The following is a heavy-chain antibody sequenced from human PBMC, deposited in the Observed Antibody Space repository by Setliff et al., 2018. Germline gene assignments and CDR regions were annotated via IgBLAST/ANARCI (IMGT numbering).Heavy chain of an antibody. CDR3: ARGWVLGAFDI. V-gene: IGHV4-61*02. CDR2: LYAGGST. CDR1: GGSISSGLYY. J-gene: IGHJ3*02. D-gene: IGHD2-8*01. Sequence: PSETLSLTCTVSGGSISSGLYYWRWIRQPAGRGLEWIGRLYAGGSTNYNPSHKSRATISGDTSNDRLSLRLTSVTAADTAVYYCARGWVLGAFDIWGQGTMVT.